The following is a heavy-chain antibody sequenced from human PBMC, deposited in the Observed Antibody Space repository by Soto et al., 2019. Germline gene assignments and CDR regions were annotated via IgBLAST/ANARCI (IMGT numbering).Heavy chain of an antibody. D-gene: IGHD2-8*01. Sequence: GGSLRLSCAASGFTFSSYAMHWVRQAPGKGLEYVSAISSNGGSTYYANSVKGRFTISRDNSKNTLYLQMGSLRAEDMAVYYCARDHEYCTNGVCYLRAFDIWGQGTMVTVSS. CDR2: ISSNGGST. CDR3: ARDHEYCTNGVCYLRAFDI. CDR1: GFTFSSYA. J-gene: IGHJ3*02. V-gene: IGHV3-64*01.